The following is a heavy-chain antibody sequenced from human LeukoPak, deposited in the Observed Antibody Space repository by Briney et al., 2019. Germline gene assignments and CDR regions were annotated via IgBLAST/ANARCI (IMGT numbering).Heavy chain of an antibody. V-gene: IGHV4-59*01. CDR3: ARLNIAGYYYYGMDV. CDR1: GGSIGSYY. CDR2: IYYSGST. J-gene: IGHJ6*02. Sequence: PSETLSLTCTVSGGSIGSYYWSWIRQPPGKGLEWIGYIYYSGSTNYNPSLKSRVTISVDTSKNQFSLKLSSVTAADTAVYYCARLNIAGYYYYGMDVWGQGTTVTVSS. D-gene: IGHD2-15*01.